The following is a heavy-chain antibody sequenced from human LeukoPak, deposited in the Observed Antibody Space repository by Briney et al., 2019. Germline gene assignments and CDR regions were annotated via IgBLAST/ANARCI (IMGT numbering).Heavy chain of an antibody. CDR1: GFTFSSYS. CDR2: ISSSSSSYI. V-gene: IGHV3-21*01. Sequence: GGSLRLSCAASGFTFSSYSMNWVRQAPGKGLEWVSSISSSSSSYIYYADSVKGRFTISRDNAKNSLYLQMNSLRAEDTAVYYCARGTDTSYCGGDCYGENYFDYWGQGTLVTVSS. CDR3: ARGTDTSYCGGDCYGENYFDY. J-gene: IGHJ4*02. D-gene: IGHD2-21*02.